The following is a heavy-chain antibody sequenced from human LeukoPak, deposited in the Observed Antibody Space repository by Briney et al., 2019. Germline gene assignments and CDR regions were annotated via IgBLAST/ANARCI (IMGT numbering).Heavy chain of an antibody. J-gene: IGHJ4*02. Sequence: GGSLRLSCAASGFTFSSYAMSWGRQAPGKGLEWVSAISGSGGSTYYADSVKGRFTISRDNSKDTLYLQMNSLRAEDPAVYYCAKVGAYYSAYGLYSFDYWGQGTLVTVSS. CDR3: AKVGAYYSAYGLYSFDY. CDR2: ISGSGGST. D-gene: IGHD5-12*01. V-gene: IGHV3-23*01. CDR1: GFTFSSYA.